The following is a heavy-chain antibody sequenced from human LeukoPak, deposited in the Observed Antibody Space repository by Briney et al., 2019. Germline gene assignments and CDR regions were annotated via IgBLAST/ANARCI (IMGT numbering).Heavy chain of an antibody. CDR2: ISSSSSYI. V-gene: IGHV3-21*01. Sequence: PGGSLRLSCAASGFTFSTYTMNWVRQAPGKGLEWVSSISSSSSYICYADSVKGRFTISRDNAKNSLYLQMNSLRAEDTAVYYCAREGSSWDNWFDPWGQGTLVTVSS. J-gene: IGHJ5*02. CDR1: GFTFSTYT. D-gene: IGHD6-13*01. CDR3: AREGSSWDNWFDP.